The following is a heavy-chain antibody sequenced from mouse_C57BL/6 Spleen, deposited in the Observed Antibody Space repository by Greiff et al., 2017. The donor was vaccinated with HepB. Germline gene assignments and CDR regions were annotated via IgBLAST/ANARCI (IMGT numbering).Heavy chain of an antibody. J-gene: IGHJ4*01. V-gene: IGHV5-15*01. CDR2: ISNLAYSI. D-gene: IGHD2-2*01. CDR1: GFTFSDYG. CDR3: ARLRVTDAMDY. Sequence: EVHLVESGGGLVQPGGSLKLSCAASGFTFSDYGMAWVRQAPRKGPEWVAFISNLAYSIYYADTVTGRFTISRENAKNTLYLEMSSLRSEDTAMYYCARLRVTDAMDYWGQGTSVTVSS.